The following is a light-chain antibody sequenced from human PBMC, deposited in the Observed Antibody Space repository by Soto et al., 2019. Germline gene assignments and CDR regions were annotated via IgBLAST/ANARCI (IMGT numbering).Light chain of an antibody. CDR1: QSVFYISNNKNY. CDR2: WAS. J-gene: IGKJ4*01. CDR3: QQYYAPPLT. Sequence: DIVMTQSPDSLAVSLGERATINCKSSQSVFYISNNKNYLAWYQQKPGQPPKLLIYWASTRESGVPDRFSGSGSGTDFTLTISNLQAEDVAVYYCQQYYAPPLTFGGGTKVEIK. V-gene: IGKV4-1*01.